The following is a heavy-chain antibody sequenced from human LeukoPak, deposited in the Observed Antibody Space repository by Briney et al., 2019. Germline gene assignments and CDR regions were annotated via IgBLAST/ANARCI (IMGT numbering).Heavy chain of an antibody. D-gene: IGHD6-19*01. Sequence: GSSVKVSCKASGGTFSSYAISWVRQAPGQGLEWMGGIIPISGTANYAQKFQGRVTMTEDTSTDTAYMELSSLRSEDTAVYYCATGPPLEQWLVTSSPFDYWGQGTLVTVSS. CDR3: ATGPPLEQWLVTSSPFDY. J-gene: IGHJ4*02. V-gene: IGHV1-69*06. CDR2: IIPISGTA. CDR1: GGTFSSYA.